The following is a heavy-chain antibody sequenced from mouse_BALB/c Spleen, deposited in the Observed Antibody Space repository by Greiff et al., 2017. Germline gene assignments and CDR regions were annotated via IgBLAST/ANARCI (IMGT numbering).Heavy chain of an antibody. Sequence: VKLQESGAELARPGASVKLSCKASGYTFTSYWMQWVKQRPGQGLEWIGAIYPGDGDTRYTQKFKGKATLTADKSSSTAYMQLSSLASEDSAVYYCAREGDGYYEFDYWGQGTTLTVSS. D-gene: IGHD2-3*01. CDR3: AREGDGYYEFDY. CDR2: IYPGDGDT. CDR1: GYTFTSYW. V-gene: IGHV1-87*01. J-gene: IGHJ2*01.